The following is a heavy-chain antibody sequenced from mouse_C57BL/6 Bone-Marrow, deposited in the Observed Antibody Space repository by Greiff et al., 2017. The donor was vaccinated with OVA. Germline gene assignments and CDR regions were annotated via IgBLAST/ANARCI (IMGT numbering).Heavy chain of an antibody. J-gene: IGHJ2*01. CDR2: INPDSSTI. Sequence: SAAAVDFSRYWMSWVRRAPGKGLEWIGEINPDSSTINYAPSLKDKFIISRDNAKNTLYLQMSKVRSEDTALYYCASLLRGYFDYWGQGTTLTVSS. D-gene: IGHD1-1*01. CDR1: AVDFSRYW. V-gene: IGHV4-1*01. CDR3: ASLLRGYFDY.